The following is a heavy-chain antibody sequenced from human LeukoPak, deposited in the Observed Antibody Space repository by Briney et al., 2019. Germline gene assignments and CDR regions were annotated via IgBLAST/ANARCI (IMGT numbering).Heavy chain of an antibody. CDR3: ARGKGYQLLFDY. Sequence: SETLSLTCAVSGDSVSSTYWWSWVRQPPGKGLEWIGEISHSEITNYNSSLKSRVTISVDKSRNQISLKVTSVTAADTAVYYCARGKGYQLLFDYWGQGTLVTVSS. D-gene: IGHD2-2*01. CDR1: GDSVSSTYW. J-gene: IGHJ4*02. V-gene: IGHV4-4*02. CDR2: ISHSEIT.